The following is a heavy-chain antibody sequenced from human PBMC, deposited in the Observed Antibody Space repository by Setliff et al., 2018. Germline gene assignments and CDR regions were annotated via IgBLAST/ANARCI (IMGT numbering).Heavy chain of an antibody. CDR2: IYYSGRT. Sequence: PSETLSLTCSVSGGSISSYSWGWIRQPPGKGLEWIGYIYYSGRTNYNPSLRSRVTISVDTSKNQFSLKVSSVTAADTAVYYCARRGRVWPSYYYYYMDVWGKGTTVTVSS. CDR1: GGSISSYS. V-gene: IGHV4-59*08. J-gene: IGHJ6*03. D-gene: IGHD2-21*01. CDR3: ARRGRVWPSYYYYYMDV.